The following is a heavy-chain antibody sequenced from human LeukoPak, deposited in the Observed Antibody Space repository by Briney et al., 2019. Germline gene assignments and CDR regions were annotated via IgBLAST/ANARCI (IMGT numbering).Heavy chain of an antibody. D-gene: IGHD3-10*01. Sequence: SETLSLTCTVSGGSISSYYWSWIRQPPGKGLEWIGYIYYSGSTNYNPSLKSRVTISVDTSKNQFSLKLSSVTAADTAVYYCARDGITMVRGVIRGFDPWGQGTLVTVSS. CDR3: ARDGITMVRGVIRGFDP. V-gene: IGHV4-59*12. CDR1: GGSISSYY. J-gene: IGHJ5*02. CDR2: IYYSGST.